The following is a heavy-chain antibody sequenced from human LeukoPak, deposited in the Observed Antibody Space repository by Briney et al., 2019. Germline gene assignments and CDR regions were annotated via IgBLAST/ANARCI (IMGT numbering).Heavy chain of an antibody. J-gene: IGHJ6*03. V-gene: IGHV3-7*01. CDR2: IKQDGSEK. Sequence: GGSLRLSCAASEFTFRSYWMHWVRQAPGKGLEWAATIKQDGSEKYYVDSVKGRFTISRDNAKNSLYLQMNSLRAEDTAVYYCARAMDVWGKGTTVTVSS. CDR3: ARAMDV. CDR1: EFTFRSYW.